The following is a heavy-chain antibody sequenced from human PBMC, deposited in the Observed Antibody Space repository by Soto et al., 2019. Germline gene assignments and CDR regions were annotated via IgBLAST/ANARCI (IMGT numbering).Heavy chain of an antibody. Sequence: GGSLRLSCAASGFTFSSHWMSWVRQAPGKGLEWVANIKQDGSEKYYVDSVKGRFTISRDNAKNSLYLQMNSLRAEDTAVYYCARTRSDYYYYYMDVWGKGTTVTVSS. J-gene: IGHJ6*03. CDR2: IKQDGSEK. D-gene: IGHD6-25*01. CDR1: GFTFSSHW. CDR3: ARTRSDYYYYYMDV. V-gene: IGHV3-7*01.